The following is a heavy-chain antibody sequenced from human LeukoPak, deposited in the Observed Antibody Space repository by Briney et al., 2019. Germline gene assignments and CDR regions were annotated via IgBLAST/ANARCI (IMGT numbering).Heavy chain of an antibody. D-gene: IGHD5-18*01. CDR1: DGSISTYY. CDR2: IYYSGST. CDR3: ARASTWIEETSMVLGY. V-gene: IGHV4-59*01. J-gene: IGHJ4*02. Sequence: SETLSLTCTVSDGSISTYYWSWIREPPGKGLEWIGDIYYSGSTNYNPSLKSRVTISVDTSKNQFSLKLSSVTAADTAVYYCARASTWIEETSMVLGYWGQGTLVTVSS.